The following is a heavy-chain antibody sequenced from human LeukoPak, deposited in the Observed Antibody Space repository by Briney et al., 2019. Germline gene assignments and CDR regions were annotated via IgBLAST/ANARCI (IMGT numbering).Heavy chain of an antibody. Sequence: ASVKVSCKASGYTFTGYYMHWVRQAPGQGLEWMGWINPNSGGTNYAQKFQGRVTMTRDTSISTAYMELRRLRSDDTAVYYCAREGGYGPSNDYWGQGTLVTVSS. J-gene: IGHJ4*02. D-gene: IGHD5-12*01. CDR2: INPNSGGT. V-gene: IGHV1-2*02. CDR1: GYTFTGYY. CDR3: AREGGYGPSNDY.